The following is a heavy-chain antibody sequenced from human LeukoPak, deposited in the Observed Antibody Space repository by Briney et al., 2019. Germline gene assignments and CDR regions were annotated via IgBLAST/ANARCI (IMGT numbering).Heavy chain of an antibody. CDR3: ASMWEGRY. CDR1: GFTLSRYW. Sequence: GGSLRLSCATSGFTLSRYWMSWVRQAPGKGLEWVATIKPDGTEIYYADFVKGRFTISRDNAQNSLYLQMNSLRDEDAAIYFCASMWEGRYWGQGTLVTVSS. D-gene: IGHD1-26*01. V-gene: IGHV3-7*01. CDR2: IKPDGTEI. J-gene: IGHJ4*02.